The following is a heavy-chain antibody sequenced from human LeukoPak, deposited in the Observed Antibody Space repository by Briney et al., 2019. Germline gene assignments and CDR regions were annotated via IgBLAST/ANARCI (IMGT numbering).Heavy chain of an antibody. CDR3: AVAVAGDWFDP. J-gene: IGHJ5*02. V-gene: IGHV4-34*01. Sequence: SETLSLTCAVYGGSFSGYYWSWIRQPPGKGLEWIGEINHSGSTNYNPSLKSRVPISVDTSKNQFSLKLSSVTAADTAVYYCAVAVAGDWFDPWGQGTLVTVSS. CDR2: INHSGST. CDR1: GGSFSGYY. D-gene: IGHD6-19*01.